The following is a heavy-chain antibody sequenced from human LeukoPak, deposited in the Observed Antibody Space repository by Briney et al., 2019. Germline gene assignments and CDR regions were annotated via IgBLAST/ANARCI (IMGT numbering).Heavy chain of an antibody. CDR1: GYTFTSYD. CDR3: ARGKRGVVVPAARKRAYYYYMDV. CDR2: MNPNSGNT. Sequence: ASVKVSCKASGYTFTSYDINWVRQAPGQGVEWMGWMNPNSGNTGYAQKFQGRVTMTRNTSISTAYMELSSLRSEDTAVYYCARGKRGVVVPAARKRAYYYYMDVWGKGTTVTVSS. J-gene: IGHJ6*03. D-gene: IGHD2-2*01. V-gene: IGHV1-8*01.